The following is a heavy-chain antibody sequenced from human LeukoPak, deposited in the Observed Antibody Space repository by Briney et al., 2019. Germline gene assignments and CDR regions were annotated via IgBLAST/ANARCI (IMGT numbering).Heavy chain of an antibody. J-gene: IGHJ6*02. Sequence: GGSLRLSCAASGFTFNSYGMHWVRQAPGKGLEWVAVIWYDGSNKYYADSVKGRFTISRDNSKNTLYLQMNSLRAEDTAVYYCARDQSVVRGSLYGMDVWGQGTTVTVSS. D-gene: IGHD3-10*01. V-gene: IGHV3-33*01. CDR2: IWYDGSNK. CDR3: ARDQSVVRGSLYGMDV. CDR1: GFTFNSYG.